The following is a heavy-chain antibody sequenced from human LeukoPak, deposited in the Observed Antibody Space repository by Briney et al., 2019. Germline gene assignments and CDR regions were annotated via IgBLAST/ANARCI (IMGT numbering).Heavy chain of an antibody. D-gene: IGHD3-22*01. V-gene: IGHV5-10-1*01. J-gene: IGHJ5*02. Sequence: GESLIISCKASAYIFTNYWISWLRHMPPKGREWGGRIDAGDSQTNYGPSFQGHVTISADKSISTPYLQRSSLKASDTAVYYCARHSSVLNSYDPWGQGTLVTVSS. CDR2: IDAGDSQT. CDR3: ARHSSVLNSYDP. CDR1: AYIFTNYW.